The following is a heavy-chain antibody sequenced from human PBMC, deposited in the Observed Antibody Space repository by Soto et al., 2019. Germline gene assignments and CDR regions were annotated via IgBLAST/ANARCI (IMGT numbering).Heavy chain of an antibody. V-gene: IGHV4-4*02. CDR1: GGSISSGNW. Sequence: QVQLQESGPGLVKPSGTLSLTCAVSGGSISSGNWWSWVRQPPGKGLEWIGEIYHSGSTNYNPSLKSRVTIIADKSKNQFSLKLTSVTAADTAVYYCARGIYHGFQLPDIWGQGTMVTVSS. CDR2: IYHSGST. CDR3: ARGIYHGFQLPDI. D-gene: IGHD2-21*01. J-gene: IGHJ3*02.